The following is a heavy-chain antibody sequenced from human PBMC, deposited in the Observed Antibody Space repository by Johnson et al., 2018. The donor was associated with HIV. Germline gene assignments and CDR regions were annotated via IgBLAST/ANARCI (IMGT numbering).Heavy chain of an antibody. D-gene: IGHD4-17*01. CDR3: AKGADYADYEGAFDI. J-gene: IGHJ3*02. CDR2: INSDGSST. V-gene: IGHV3-74*02. Sequence: VQLVESGGGVVQPGRSLRLSCAASGFTISTFWMHWVRQAPGKGLVWVSRINSDGSSTSYADSVKGRFTISRDNSKNTLYLQMNSLRVEDTAVYYCAKGADYADYEGAFDIWGQGTMVTVSS. CDR1: GFTISTFW.